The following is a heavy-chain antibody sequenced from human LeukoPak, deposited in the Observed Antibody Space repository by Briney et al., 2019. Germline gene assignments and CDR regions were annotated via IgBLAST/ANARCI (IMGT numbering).Heavy chain of an antibody. Sequence: SETLSLTCTVSGGSISSYYWSWIRQPPGKGLEWIGYIYYSGSTNYNPSLKSRVTMSIDTSKNQFSLNLRSVTAADTAVYYCARQSTTHNWFGPWGQGTLVTVSS. V-gene: IGHV4-59*08. J-gene: IGHJ5*02. CDR1: GGSISSYY. D-gene: IGHD4-11*01. CDR3: ARQSTTHNWFGP. CDR2: IYYSGST.